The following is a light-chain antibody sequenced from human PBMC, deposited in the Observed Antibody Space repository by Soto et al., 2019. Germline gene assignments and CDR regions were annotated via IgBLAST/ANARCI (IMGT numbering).Light chain of an antibody. Sequence: QSALTQPPSASGSPGQSVTISCTGTSSDVGGFNYVSWNQQHPGKAPKLMISEVSKRPSGVPDRFSGSKSGNTASLTVSGLQAEDEADYYCFSYAGGDNYVFGTGTKVTV. J-gene: IGLJ1*01. CDR3: FSYAGGDNYV. CDR1: SSDVGGFNY. V-gene: IGLV2-8*01. CDR2: EVS.